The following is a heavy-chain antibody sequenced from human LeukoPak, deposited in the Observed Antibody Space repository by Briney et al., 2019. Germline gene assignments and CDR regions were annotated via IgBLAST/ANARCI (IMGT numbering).Heavy chain of an antibody. CDR2: ISSNGGST. CDR1: GFTFSSYA. CDR3: ARDGPHPPSPRDYYYYGMDV. V-gene: IGHV3-64*01. Sequence: GGSLRLSCAASGFTFSSYAMHWVRQAPGKGLEYVLAISSNGGSTYYANSVKGRFTISRDNSKNTLYLQMGSLRAEDMAVYYCARDGPHPPSPRDYYYYGMDVWGQGTTVTVSS. J-gene: IGHJ6*02.